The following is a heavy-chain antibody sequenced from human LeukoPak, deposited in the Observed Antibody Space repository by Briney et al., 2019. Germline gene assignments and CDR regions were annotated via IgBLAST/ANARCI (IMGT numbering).Heavy chain of an antibody. CDR3: ARLLDNDISGDPDTFDV. J-gene: IGHJ3*01. V-gene: IGHV4-61*01. CDR2: VSYTGRT. CDR1: GVSVSDGRYY. Sequence: SQTLSLTCNVSGVSVSDGRYYWTWIRQPPGKRLEWIGYVSYTGRTKYNPSLQSRVTISIDTSKSQFSLKLTSVTSADTAVYSCARLLDNDISGDPDTFDVWGQGTTVIVSS. D-gene: IGHD3-22*01.